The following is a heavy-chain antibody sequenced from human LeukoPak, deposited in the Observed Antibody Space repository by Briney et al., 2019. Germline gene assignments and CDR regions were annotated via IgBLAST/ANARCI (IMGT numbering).Heavy chain of an antibody. CDR3: ARSCSGGSCYSVDP. V-gene: IGHV1-3*01. J-gene: IGHJ5*02. D-gene: IGHD2-15*01. CDR2: INAGNGNT. Sequence: ASVKVSCKASGYTFTSYGISWVRQAPGQRLEWMGWINAGNGNTKYSQKFQGRVTITRDTSASTAYMDLSSLRSEDTAVYYCARSCSGGSCYSVDPWGQGTLVTVSS. CDR1: GYTFTSYG.